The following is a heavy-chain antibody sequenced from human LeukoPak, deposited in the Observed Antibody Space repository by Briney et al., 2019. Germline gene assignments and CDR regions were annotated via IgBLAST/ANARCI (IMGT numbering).Heavy chain of an antibody. D-gene: IGHD3-10*01. CDR3: ARGGLLWFGELSGY. V-gene: IGHV3-64*01. Sequence: PGGSLRLSCAASGFTFSSYAMHWVRQAPGKGLEYVSVLSSNGGSTYYANSVKGRFTISRDNSKNTLYLQMGSLRAEDMAVYYCARGGLLWFGELSGYWGQGTLVTVSS. CDR1: GFTFSSYA. J-gene: IGHJ4*02. CDR2: LSSNGGST.